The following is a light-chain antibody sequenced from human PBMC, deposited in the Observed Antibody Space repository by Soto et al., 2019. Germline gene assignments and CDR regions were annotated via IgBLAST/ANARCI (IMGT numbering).Light chain of an antibody. V-gene: IGKV3-20*01. CDR1: QSVSSSY. Sequence: EIVLTQSPGTLSLSPGERATLSCRASQSVSSSYLAWYQQKPGQSPRLLIFGASSRDTGTPDRFSGSGSGTDFTLTISRLEPEDFAVYYCLQYDTSPRTFGQGTKVEIK. CDR2: GAS. CDR3: LQYDTSPRT. J-gene: IGKJ1*01.